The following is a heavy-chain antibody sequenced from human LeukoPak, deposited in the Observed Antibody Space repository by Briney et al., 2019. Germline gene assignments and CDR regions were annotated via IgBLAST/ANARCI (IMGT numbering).Heavy chain of an antibody. CDR3: ASDTVAGTG. CDR1: GGSFSDYY. D-gene: IGHD6-19*01. Sequence: AETLSLTCAVFGGSFSDYYWSWIRQPPGKGLEWIGEINHSGITNYNPSLKSRVTISADASKNQFSLKLSSVTAADTSVYYCASDTVAGTGWGQGTLVTVSS. V-gene: IGHV4-34*01. CDR2: INHSGIT. J-gene: IGHJ4*02.